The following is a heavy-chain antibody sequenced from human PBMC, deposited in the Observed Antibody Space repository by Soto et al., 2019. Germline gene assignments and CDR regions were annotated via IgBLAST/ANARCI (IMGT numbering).Heavy chain of an antibody. CDR3: ARILRNSGGAYYFDY. J-gene: IGHJ4*02. V-gene: IGHV4-34*01. D-gene: IGHD2-15*01. CDR2: ITDTGGT. Sequence: PSETLSLTCAVYGGSFSDYYWSWIRQPPGKGLEWIGEITDTGGTNYSPSLKSRVSVSVDTSKNQFSLNLDSVTAADTAVYYCARILRNSGGAYYFDYWGQGTPVTVSS. CDR1: GGSFSDYY.